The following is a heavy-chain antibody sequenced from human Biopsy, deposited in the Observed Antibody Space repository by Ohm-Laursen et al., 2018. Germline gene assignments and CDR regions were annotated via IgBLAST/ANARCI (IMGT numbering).Heavy chain of an antibody. CDR3: ARPLRGGEYEGFDL. D-gene: IGHD4-17*01. Sequence: TLSLTCAVTYGSISGHFWSWIRQAPGKGLEWIGYVYYNGNTNYSPSLKSRATISLDTSKDRFSLKLTSVTAADTAVYYCARPLRGGEYEGFDLWGPGTMVSVSP. V-gene: IGHV4-59*08. CDR1: YGSISGHF. J-gene: IGHJ3*01. CDR2: VYYNGNT.